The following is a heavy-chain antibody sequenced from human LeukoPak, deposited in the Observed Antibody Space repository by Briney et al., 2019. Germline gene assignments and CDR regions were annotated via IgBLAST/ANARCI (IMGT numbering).Heavy chain of an antibody. J-gene: IGHJ3*02. CDR1: GGSISSGSYY. D-gene: IGHD1-7*01. CDR3: ARKLLTYDAFDI. CDR2: IYTSGST. V-gene: IGHV4-61*02. Sequence: SQTLSLTCTVSGGSISSGSYYWSWIRQPAGKGLEWIGRIYTSGSTNYNPSLKSRVTISVDTSKNQFSLELSSVTAADTAVYYCARKLLTYDAFDIWGQGTMVTVSS.